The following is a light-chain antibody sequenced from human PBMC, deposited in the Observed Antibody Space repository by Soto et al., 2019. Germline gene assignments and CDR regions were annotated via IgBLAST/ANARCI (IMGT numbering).Light chain of an antibody. CDR3: QQSNSTPWT. Sequence: DIQMTQSPSSLSASVGDRVTITCRASQSISSYLNWYQQKPGKAPKLLIYAASSLQSGVPSRFSGSGSGTDFTLTISSLQPEDFAIYYCQQSNSTPWTFGQGTKVEIK. CDR1: QSISSY. V-gene: IGKV1-39*01. CDR2: AAS. J-gene: IGKJ1*01.